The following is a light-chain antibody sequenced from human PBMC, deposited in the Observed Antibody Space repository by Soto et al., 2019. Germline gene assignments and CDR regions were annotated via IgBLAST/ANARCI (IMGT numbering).Light chain of an antibody. CDR3: QSFESRRFYV. V-gene: IGLV1-40*01. CDR1: SSNIGTGYD. Sequence: QSVLTRPPSVSGAPGQRVTISCTGSSSNIGTGYDVHWYQQLPGTAPKLLIYGNSNRPSGVPDRFSGSKSGTSASLAITGLQAEDEADYSCQSFESRRFYVFGTGTKVTVL. J-gene: IGLJ1*01. CDR2: GNS.